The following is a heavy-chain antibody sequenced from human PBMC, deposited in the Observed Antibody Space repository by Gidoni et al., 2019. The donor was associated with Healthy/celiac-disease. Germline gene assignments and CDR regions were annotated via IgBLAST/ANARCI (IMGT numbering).Heavy chain of an antibody. CDR2: IYHSGST. CDR3: ARDPRPLDQGYWYFDL. Sequence: QVQLQESGPGLVKPSETLSLTCTVSGYSISSGYYWGWIRQPPGKGLEWIGSIYHSGSTYYNPSLKSRVTISGDTSKNQFSLKLSSVTAADTAVYYCARDPRPLDQGYWYFDLWGRGTLVTVSS. V-gene: IGHV4-38-2*02. J-gene: IGHJ2*01. D-gene: IGHD2-2*01. CDR1: GYSISSGYY.